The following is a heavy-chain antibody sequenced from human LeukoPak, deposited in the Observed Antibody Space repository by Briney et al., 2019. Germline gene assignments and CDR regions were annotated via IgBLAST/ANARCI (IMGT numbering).Heavy chain of an antibody. Sequence: GGSLRLSCAASGFTFSNYAMSWVRQAPGKGLEWVLVIISSGDSTYYADSVKGRFTISRDNSKNTLYLQMNSLRAEDTAVYYCAKRSGRGAYYFDYWGQGTLVTVSS. V-gene: IGHV3-23*01. CDR2: IISSGDST. CDR1: GFTFSNYA. CDR3: AKRSGRGAYYFDY. D-gene: IGHD6-19*01. J-gene: IGHJ4*02.